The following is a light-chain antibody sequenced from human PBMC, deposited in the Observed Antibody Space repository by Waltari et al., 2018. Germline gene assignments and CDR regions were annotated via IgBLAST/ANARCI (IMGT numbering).Light chain of an antibody. CDR2: DVS. CDR1: HRLSGN. J-gene: IGKJ1*01. V-gene: IGKV3-15*01. CDR3: QQYQNWPRWT. Sequence: EIVMTQSSATLSVSTGERATLSGSASHRLSGNLAWYQQKPGQAPRLLMYDVSTRATGVPARFSGSESGTEFTLTISSIQSEDFAIYYCQQYQNWPRWTFGQGTKVDIK.